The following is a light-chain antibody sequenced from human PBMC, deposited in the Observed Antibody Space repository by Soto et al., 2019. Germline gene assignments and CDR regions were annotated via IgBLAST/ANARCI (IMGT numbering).Light chain of an antibody. Sequence: QSALTQPVSVSGSPGQSITISWTGTSGDVGSYNLVSWYQQHPGKAPKLMIYEGSKRPSGVSNRFSGSKSGNTASLTISGLQAEDEADYYCCSYAGSYVVFGGGTKVTVL. CDR3: CSYAGSYVV. CDR2: EGS. J-gene: IGLJ2*01. V-gene: IGLV2-23*01. CDR1: SGDVGSYNL.